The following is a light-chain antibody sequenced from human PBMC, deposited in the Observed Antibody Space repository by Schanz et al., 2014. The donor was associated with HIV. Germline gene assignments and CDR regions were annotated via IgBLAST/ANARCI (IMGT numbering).Light chain of an antibody. Sequence: EIVLTQSPATLYVSPGERATLSCRASQSVSSNLAWYQQKPGQAPRLLIYGASTRATGIPARFSGSGSGTDFTLTISSLQPEDVAVYYCQQYYRTPWTFGQGTKVEIK. CDR3: QQYYRTPWT. V-gene: IGKV3-15*01. CDR1: QSVSSN. J-gene: IGKJ1*01. CDR2: GAS.